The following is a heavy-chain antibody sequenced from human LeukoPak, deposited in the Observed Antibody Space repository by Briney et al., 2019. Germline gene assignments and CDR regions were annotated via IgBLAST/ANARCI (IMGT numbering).Heavy chain of an antibody. CDR3: AASPYYGSGSYYEAPFDY. CDR2: IYYSGST. V-gene: IGHV4-59*01. CDR1: GGSISSYY. Sequence: SETLSLTCTVSGGSISSYYWSWIRQPPGKGLEWIGHIYYSGSTNYNPSLKSRVTISVDTSKNQFSLKLSSVTAADTAVYYCAASPYYGSGSYYEAPFDYWGQGTLVTVSS. J-gene: IGHJ4*02. D-gene: IGHD3-10*01.